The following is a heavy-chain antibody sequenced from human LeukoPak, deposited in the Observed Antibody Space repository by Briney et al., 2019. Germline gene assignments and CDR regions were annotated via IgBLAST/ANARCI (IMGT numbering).Heavy chain of an antibody. J-gene: IGHJ5*02. Sequence: GESLKISCKGSGYSFTTYWISWVRQMPGKGLEWMGRIDPSDSYTNYSPSFQGHVTISADKSISTAYLQWSSLKASDTAMYYCARLSSFGSIAARRGTNWFDPWGQGTLVTVSS. CDR2: IDPSDSYT. CDR1: GYSFTTYW. CDR3: ARLSSFGSIAARRGTNWFDP. D-gene: IGHD6-6*01. V-gene: IGHV5-10-1*01.